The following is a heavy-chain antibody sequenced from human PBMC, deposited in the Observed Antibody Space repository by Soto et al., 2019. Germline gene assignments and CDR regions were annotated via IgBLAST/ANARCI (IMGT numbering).Heavy chain of an antibody. D-gene: IGHD3-10*01. CDR2: INAGNGNT. J-gene: IGHJ5*02. V-gene: IGHV1-3*05. Sequence: QVQLVQSGAEEKKPGASVKVSCKASGYTFTSYAMHWVRQAPGQRLEWMGWINAGNGNTKYSQKFQGRVTITRDTTASTAYMELSSLRSEDTAVYYCARGGGGPLDWFDPWGQGTLVTVSS. CDR3: ARGGGGPLDWFDP. CDR1: GYTFTSYA.